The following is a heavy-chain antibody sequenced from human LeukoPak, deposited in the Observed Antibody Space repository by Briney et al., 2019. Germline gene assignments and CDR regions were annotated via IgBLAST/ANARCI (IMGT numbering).Heavy chain of an antibody. CDR3: ARALTVTTPYFDY. V-gene: IGHV1-2*02. CDR2: INPNSGGT. CDR1: GYTFTGYY. Sequence: AAVKVSCKASGYTFTGYYMHWVRQAPGQGLEWMGWINPNSGGTNYAQKFQGRVTMTRDTSISTAYMELSRLRSDDTAVYYCARALTVTTPYFDYWGQGTLVTVSS. J-gene: IGHJ4*02. D-gene: IGHD4-17*01.